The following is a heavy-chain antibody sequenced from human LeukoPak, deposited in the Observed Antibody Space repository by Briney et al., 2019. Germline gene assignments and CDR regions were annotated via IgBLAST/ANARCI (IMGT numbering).Heavy chain of an antibody. CDR3: ARASAVAGTRHY. CDR2: ISSSSTYI. Sequence: AGSLRLSCAASGFSFSSFSMKWVRQAPGKGLELVSSISSSSTYIYYADSLKGRFTISRDNAKNSLYLQMNSLRAEDTAVYYCARASAVAGTRHYWGQGTLVTVSS. J-gene: IGHJ4*02. V-gene: IGHV3-21*01. CDR1: GFSFSSFS. D-gene: IGHD6-19*01.